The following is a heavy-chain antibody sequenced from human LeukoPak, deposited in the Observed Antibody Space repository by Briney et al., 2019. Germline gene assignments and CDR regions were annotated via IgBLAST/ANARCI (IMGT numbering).Heavy chain of an antibody. CDR1: GGSISSCY. V-gene: IGHV4-4*07. Sequence: SETLSLTCTVSGGSISSCYWSWIRQPAGKGLEWIGRLYTSGTNYNPSLKSRIIMSLDTSKNQFFLKVSSVTAADTAVYYCAAAPILRGEGGEHYKYGMDVWGQGTTVIVSS. CDR3: AAAPILRGEGGEHYKYGMDV. CDR2: LYTSGT. D-gene: IGHD2-2*02. J-gene: IGHJ6*02.